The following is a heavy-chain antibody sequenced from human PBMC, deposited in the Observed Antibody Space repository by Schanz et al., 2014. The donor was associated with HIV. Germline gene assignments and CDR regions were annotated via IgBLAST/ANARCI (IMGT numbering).Heavy chain of an antibody. J-gene: IGHJ3*02. D-gene: IGHD3-16*01. CDR3: AKEMVSRYYGDAFNI. CDR1: GFTFSSYS. Sequence: VHLSESGGGLVQPGGSLRLSCAASGFTFSSYSMSWVRQAPGKALEWVSSINEGGDFRYYADSARGRFTISRDNAKNTLYLQMNSLRAEDTALYYCAKEMVSRYYGDAFNIWGQGTMVTVSS. CDR2: INEGGDFR. V-gene: IGHV3-21*04.